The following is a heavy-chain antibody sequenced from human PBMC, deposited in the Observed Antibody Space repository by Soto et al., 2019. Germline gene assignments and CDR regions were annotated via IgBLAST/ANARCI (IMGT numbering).Heavy chain of an antibody. CDR2: IYHSGNT. V-gene: IGHV4-4*02. CDR3: ARRWGEGRVDY. CDR1: GGSISSSNW. Sequence: QVKLQESGPGLVKPSGTLSLTCAVSGGSISSSNWWSWVRQPPGKGLEWIGEIYHSGNTNYNPSLKSRVTLAEDKSRNQFSLKLSSVTAADTAVYYCARRWGEGRVDYWGQGTLVTVSS. D-gene: IGHD3-10*01. J-gene: IGHJ4*02.